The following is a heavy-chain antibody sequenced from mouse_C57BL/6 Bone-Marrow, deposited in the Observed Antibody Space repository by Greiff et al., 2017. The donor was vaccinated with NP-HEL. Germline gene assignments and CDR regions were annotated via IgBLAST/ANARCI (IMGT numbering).Heavy chain of an antibody. J-gene: IGHJ4*01. Sequence: VQRVESGAELVRPGTSVKVSCKASGYAFTNYLIEWVKQRPGQGLEWIGVINPGSGGTNYNEKFKGKATLTADKSSSTAYMQLSSLTSEDSAVYFCARDRDYWGQGTSVTVSS. V-gene: IGHV1-54*01. D-gene: IGHD3-2*01. CDR2: INPGSGGT. CDR3: ARDRDY. CDR1: GYAFTNYL.